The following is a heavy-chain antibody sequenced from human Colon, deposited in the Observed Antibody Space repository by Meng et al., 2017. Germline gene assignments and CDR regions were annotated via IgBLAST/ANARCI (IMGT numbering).Heavy chain of an antibody. CDR3: ARGASDYDFDY. Sequence: HLQQPGPRRVRPPETLSPACTVSGGSVRSGSYYWSWIRQPPGKGLEWIGYIYYSGSPNYNPSLKSRVTISVDTSKNQFSLKLSSVTAADTAVYYCARGASDYDFDYWGQGTLVTVSS. D-gene: IGHD3-22*01. CDR1: GGSVRSGSYY. CDR2: IYYSGSP. V-gene: IGHV4-61*01. J-gene: IGHJ4*02.